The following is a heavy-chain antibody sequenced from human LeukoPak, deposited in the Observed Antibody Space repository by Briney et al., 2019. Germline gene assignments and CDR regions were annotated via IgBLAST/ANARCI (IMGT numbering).Heavy chain of an antibody. D-gene: IGHD3-10*01. J-gene: IGHJ4*02. CDR2: FATS. Sequence: FATSNFAQNFHGRLTITPDDSTSTAYMELSSLRSEDTAVYYCARDRGSYYYGSGSYYTIDYWGQGTLVTVSS. V-gene: IGHV1-69*01. CDR3: ARDRGSYYYGSGSYYTIDY.